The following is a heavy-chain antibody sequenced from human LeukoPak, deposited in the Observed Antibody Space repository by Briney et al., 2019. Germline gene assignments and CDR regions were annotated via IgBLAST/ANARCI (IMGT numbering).Heavy chain of an antibody. CDR3: ARHTKQRISYAFEM. CDR1: GYTFTYYW. D-gene: IGHD2-8*01. Sequence: GESLKISCKASGYTFTYYWIGWVRQMPGKGLEWMATINPGDSDIRYSPSFQGQVFISVDRSITTAYLQWSSLEASDTAMYHCARHTKQRISYAFEMWGQGTMVTVSS. V-gene: IGHV5-51*01. CDR2: INPGDSDI. J-gene: IGHJ3*02.